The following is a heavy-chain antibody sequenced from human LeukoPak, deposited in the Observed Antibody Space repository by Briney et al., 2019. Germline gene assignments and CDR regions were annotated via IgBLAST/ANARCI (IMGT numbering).Heavy chain of an antibody. CDR3: ANVPRSTVSY. V-gene: IGHV3-7*01. D-gene: IGHD2-2*01. Sequence: GGSLRLSCAASEFSFSTNWMHWVRQTPGKGLEWVAELNEDGSVRYYVDSVKGRFTISRDNAKSLLFLQMYNLRTEDTGVYFCANVPRSTVSYWGRGTLVTVSS. J-gene: IGHJ4*02. CDR2: LNEDGSVR. CDR1: EFSFSTNW.